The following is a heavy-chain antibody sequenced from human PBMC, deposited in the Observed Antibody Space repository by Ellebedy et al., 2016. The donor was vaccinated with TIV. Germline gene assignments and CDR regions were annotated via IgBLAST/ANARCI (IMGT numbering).Heavy chain of an antibody. V-gene: IGHV6-1*01. D-gene: IGHD3-10*01. Sequence: SETLSLTCVISGDSVSTDIGWNWIRQSPSRGLEWLGRTYYRSKWNNDYAVSLKSRITINPDTSKNLFSLQLNSVTPEDTAGYYCARGWFGSGMGVWGQGTTVTVSS. CDR2: TYYRSKWNN. CDR1: GDSVSTDIG. J-gene: IGHJ6*02. CDR3: ARGWFGSGMGV.